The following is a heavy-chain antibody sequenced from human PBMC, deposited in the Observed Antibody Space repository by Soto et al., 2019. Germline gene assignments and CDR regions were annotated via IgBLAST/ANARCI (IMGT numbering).Heavy chain of an antibody. CDR3: AASGRYVLGCDCKGAEGLDI. CDR1: GGTFSNFA. CDR2: IIPLFNVA. J-gene: IGHJ3*02. Sequence: QVQLVQSGPEVKKPGSSVKVSCEASGGTFSNFAVNWVRQAPGQGLEWVGGIIPLFNVAKYAQKFEGRVTIVADDSTRTAYMDLSSLRSGDTGVYYCAASGRYVLGCDCKGAEGLDIWGQGTMVTVSS. V-gene: IGHV1-69*01. D-gene: IGHD2-21*02.